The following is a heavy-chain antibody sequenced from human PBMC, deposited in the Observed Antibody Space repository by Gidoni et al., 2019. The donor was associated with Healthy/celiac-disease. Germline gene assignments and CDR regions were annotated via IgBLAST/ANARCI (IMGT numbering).Heavy chain of an antibody. Sequence: EVQLLESGGGLVQPGGSLRPSCAGSGLPFSSYAMSWVRQAPGKGLEWVSAISGGGGSTYYADSVKGRFTISRDNSKNTLYLQMNSLRAEDTAVYYCAKGVNYYYYGMDVWGQGTTVTVSS. CDR2: ISGGGGST. D-gene: IGHD2-21*01. V-gene: IGHV3-23*01. CDR3: AKGVNYYYYGMDV. CDR1: GLPFSSYA. J-gene: IGHJ6*02.